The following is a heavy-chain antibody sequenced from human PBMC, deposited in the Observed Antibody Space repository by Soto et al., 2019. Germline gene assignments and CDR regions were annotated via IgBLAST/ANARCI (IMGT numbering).Heavy chain of an antibody. CDR1: GGSFSGYY. CDR2: INHSGST. Sequence: QVQLQQWGAGLLKPSETLSLTCAVYGGSFSGYYWRWLRQPPGKGLEWIGEINHSGSTNYNPSLKSRVTISVDTSKNQFSLKLSSVTAADTAVYYCASGGYSYGDAFDIWGQGTMVTVSS. D-gene: IGHD5-18*01. J-gene: IGHJ3*02. V-gene: IGHV4-34*01. CDR3: ASGGYSYGDAFDI.